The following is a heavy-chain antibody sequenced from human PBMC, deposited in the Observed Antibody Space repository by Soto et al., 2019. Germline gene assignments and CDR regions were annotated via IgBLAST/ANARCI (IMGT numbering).Heavy chain of an antibody. D-gene: IGHD3-10*01. J-gene: IGHJ4*02. V-gene: IGHV3-23*01. CDR2: ISGSGGST. CDR1: GFTFSSYA. Sequence: VQLLESGGGLVQPGGSLRLSCAASGFTFSSYAMSWVRQAPGKGLEWVSTISGSGGSTYYTDSVKGRFTISRDNSKNTLYLQMNSLRAEDTAVYYCANSKGYGSGPYWGQGTLVTVSS. CDR3: ANSKGYGSGPY.